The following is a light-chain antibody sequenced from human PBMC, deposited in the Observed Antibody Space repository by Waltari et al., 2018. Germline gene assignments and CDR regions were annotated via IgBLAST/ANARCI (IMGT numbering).Light chain of an antibody. V-gene: IGKV3-20*01. Sequence: EIVFTQSPGPLSLSPGESPTLSCRTSQSVTRALAWYQQKPGQAPRLLIYSASNRDTGIPDRFSGSGSGTDFSLTISSLEPEDFAVYYCQHYLSLPVTFGQGTKVEVK. J-gene: IGKJ1*01. CDR1: QSVTRA. CDR2: SAS. CDR3: QHYLSLPVT.